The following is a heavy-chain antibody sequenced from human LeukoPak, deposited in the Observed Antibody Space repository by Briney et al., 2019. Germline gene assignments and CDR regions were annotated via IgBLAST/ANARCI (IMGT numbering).Heavy chain of an antibody. D-gene: IGHD5-18*01. CDR2: IYYSGST. Sequence: PSETLSLTCTVSGGSISSYYWSWIRQPPGKGLEWIGYIYYSGSTNYSPSLKSRVTISVDTSKNQFSLKLSSVTAADTAVYYCARGEVDTAMATSFDYWGQGTLVTVSS. J-gene: IGHJ4*02. V-gene: IGHV4-59*01. CDR3: ARGEVDTAMATSFDY. CDR1: GGSISSYY.